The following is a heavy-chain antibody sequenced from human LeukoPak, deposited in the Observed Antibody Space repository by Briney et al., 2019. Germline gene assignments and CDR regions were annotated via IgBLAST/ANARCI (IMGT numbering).Heavy chain of an antibody. CDR3: ARDQRIVERRLYYYYGMDV. D-gene: IGHD1-1*01. CDR1: GFTFSSYD. CDR2: IGTAGDT. J-gene: IGHJ6*02. Sequence: GGSLRLSCAASGFTFSSYDMHWVRQATGKGLEWVSAIGTAGDTYYPGSVKGRFTISRENAKNSLYLQMNSLRAEDTAVYYCARDQRIVERRLYYYYGMDVWGQGTTVTVSS. V-gene: IGHV3-13*01.